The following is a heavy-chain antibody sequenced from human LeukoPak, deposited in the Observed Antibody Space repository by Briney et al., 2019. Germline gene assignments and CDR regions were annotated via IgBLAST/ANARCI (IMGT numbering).Heavy chain of an antibody. J-gene: IGHJ4*02. CDR3: ARARQWLPIDY. CDR2: ISASGST. Sequence: SETLSLTCIVSGGSTSSTSYYWGWIRQPAGKGLEWIGRISASGSTNYNPSLKSRVTMSVDTSKNQFSLTLNSVTAADTAVYYCARARQWLPIDYWGQGTLVTVSA. CDR1: GGSTSSTSYY. D-gene: IGHD3-22*01. V-gene: IGHV4-61*02.